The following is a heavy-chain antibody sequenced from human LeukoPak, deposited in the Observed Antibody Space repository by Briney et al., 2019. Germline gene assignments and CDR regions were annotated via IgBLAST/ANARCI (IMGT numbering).Heavy chain of an antibody. CDR3: ARNAYYSADY. V-gene: IGHV4-4*02. D-gene: IGHD3-22*01. Sequence: PSETLSLTCGVSGASGASISNGYWWSWVRQPPGKGLEWIGEIHHDGSTNYNPSLKSRVTISVDKSKNHFSVMLTPVTAADTAVYYCARNAYYSADYWGQGTLVTVSS. CDR1: GASGASISNGYW. CDR2: IHHDGST. J-gene: IGHJ4*02.